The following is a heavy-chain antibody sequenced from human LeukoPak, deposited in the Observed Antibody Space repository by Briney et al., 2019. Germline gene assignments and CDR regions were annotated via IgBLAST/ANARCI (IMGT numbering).Heavy chain of an antibody. Sequence: GRSLRLSCAASGFTFSSYAMHWVRQAPGKGLEWVAVISYDGSNKYYADSVKGRFTISRDNSKNTLYLQMNSLRAEDTAVYYCARDSRGRGYCSSTSCLTYNWFDPWAREPWSPSPQ. J-gene: IGHJ5*02. V-gene: IGHV3-30*01. CDR3: ARDSRGRGYCSSTSCLTYNWFDP. CDR1: GFTFSSYA. CDR2: ISYDGSNK. D-gene: IGHD2-2*01.